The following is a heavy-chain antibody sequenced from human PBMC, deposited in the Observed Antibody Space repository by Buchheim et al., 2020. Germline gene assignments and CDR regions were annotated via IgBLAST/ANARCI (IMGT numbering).Heavy chain of an antibody. V-gene: IGHV4-39*01. CDR3: ARQIKGIVVVPAATPFDY. J-gene: IGHJ4*02. Sequence: QLQLQESGPGLVKPSETLSLTCTVSGGSISSSSYYWGWIRQPPGKGLEWIGSIYYSGSTYYNPSLKSRVTISVDTSKNQFSLKLSSVTAADTAVYYCARQIKGIVVVPAATPFDYWGQGTL. CDR1: GGSISSSSYY. CDR2: IYYSGST. D-gene: IGHD2-2*01.